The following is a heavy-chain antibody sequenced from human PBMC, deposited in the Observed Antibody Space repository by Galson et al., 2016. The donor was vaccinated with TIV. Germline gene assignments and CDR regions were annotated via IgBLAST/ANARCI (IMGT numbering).Heavy chain of an antibody. CDR2: ISGHSGNT. J-gene: IGHJ6*02. V-gene: IGHV1-18*04. D-gene: IGHD3-22*01. Sequence: VKVSCKASGYTSSYYGISWVRRAPGQGLEWMGWISGHSGNTDYARKFQGRLVMTTDTSTGTAFMEVRSLTSDDTAVYYFARDRGSMTLILVIYYYYGMDVWGQGTTVTVSS. CDR3: ARDRGSMTLILVIYYYYGMDV. CDR1: GYTSSYYG.